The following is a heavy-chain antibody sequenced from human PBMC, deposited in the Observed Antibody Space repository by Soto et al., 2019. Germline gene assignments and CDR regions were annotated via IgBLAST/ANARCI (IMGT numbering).Heavy chain of an antibody. D-gene: IGHD3-16*01. V-gene: IGHV3-30*18. CDR1: GFTFSSYG. CDR2: ISYDGSNK. Sequence: QVQLVESGGGVVQPGRSLRLSCAASGFTFSSYGMHWVRQAPGKGLEWVAVISYDGSNKYYADSVKGRFTISRDNSKNTLYLQMNSLRAEDTAVYYCAKDGGLPDYWGQGTLVTVSS. J-gene: IGHJ4*02. CDR3: AKDGGLPDY.